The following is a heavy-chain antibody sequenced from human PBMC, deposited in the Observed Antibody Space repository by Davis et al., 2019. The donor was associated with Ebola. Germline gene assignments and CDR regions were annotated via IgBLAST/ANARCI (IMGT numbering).Heavy chain of an antibody. CDR1: GDSVSGNSGA. V-gene: IGHV6-1*01. CDR3: TRGWLRGEMDV. J-gene: IGHJ6*02. D-gene: IGHD5-18*01. CDR2: TYFSSKWYH. Sequence: HSQTLSLTCAISGDSVSGNSGAWNWIRQSPSRGLEWLGRTYFSSKWYHDYAVSVKSRITINPDTSKNQFSLQLNSVTPEDTALYYCTRGWLRGEMDVWGEGTTVTV.